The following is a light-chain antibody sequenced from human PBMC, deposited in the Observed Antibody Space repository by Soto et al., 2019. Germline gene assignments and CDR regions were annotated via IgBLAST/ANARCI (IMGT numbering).Light chain of an antibody. CDR1: QNINTY. V-gene: IGKV3-11*01. J-gene: IGKJ4*01. Sequence: EIVLTQSPATLSLSLGERATLSCRASQNINTYLVWYQQKPGQAPRLLIYDASKRAIGIPDRFSGSGSGTDFTLTISSLAPEDFALYYCQQRYNWPRAFGGGTKVEIK. CDR3: QQRYNWPRA. CDR2: DAS.